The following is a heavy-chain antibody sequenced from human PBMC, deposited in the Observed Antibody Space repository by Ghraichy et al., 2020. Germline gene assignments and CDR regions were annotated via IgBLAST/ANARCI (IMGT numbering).Heavy chain of an antibody. CDR3: AAPWGATSDAFDI. Sequence: GGSLRLSCAASGFTFSSYSMNWVRQAPGKGLEWVSSSSSSSSYIYYADSVKGRFTISRDNAKNSLYLQMNSLRAEDTAVYYCAAPWGATSDAFDIWGQGTMVTVSS. D-gene: IGHD5-24*01. V-gene: IGHV3-21*01. J-gene: IGHJ3*02. CDR2: SSSSSSYI. CDR1: GFTFSSYS.